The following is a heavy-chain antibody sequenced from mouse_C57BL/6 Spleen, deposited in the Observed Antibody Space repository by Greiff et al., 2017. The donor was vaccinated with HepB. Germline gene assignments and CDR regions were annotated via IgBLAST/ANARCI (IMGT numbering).Heavy chain of an antibody. V-gene: IGHV1-69*01. Sequence: QVQLQQPGAELVMPGASVKLSCKASGYTFTSYWMHWVKQRPGQGLEWIGEIDPSDSYTNYNQKFKGKSTLTVDKSSSTAYMQLSSLTSEDSAVYYYARWDYYGSSYPYFDYWGQGTTLTVSS. CDR1: GYTFTSYW. J-gene: IGHJ2*01. D-gene: IGHD1-1*01. CDR2: IDPSDSYT. CDR3: ARWDYYGSSYPYFDY.